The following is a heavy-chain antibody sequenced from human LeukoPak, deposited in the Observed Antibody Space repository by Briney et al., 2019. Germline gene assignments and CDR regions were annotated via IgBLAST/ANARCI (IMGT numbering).Heavy chain of an antibody. CDR1: GYTFTSYA. CDR3: ARDRHWQQLVTGYYYYYYMDV. J-gene: IGHJ6*03. D-gene: IGHD6-13*01. V-gene: IGHV7-4-1*02. Sequence: ASVKVSCKASGYTFTSYAMNWVRQAPGQGLEWMGWININTGNPTYAQGFTGRFVFSLDTSVSTAYLQISSLKAEDTAVYYCARDRHWQQLVTGYYYYYYMDVWGKGTTVTVSS. CDR2: ININTGNP.